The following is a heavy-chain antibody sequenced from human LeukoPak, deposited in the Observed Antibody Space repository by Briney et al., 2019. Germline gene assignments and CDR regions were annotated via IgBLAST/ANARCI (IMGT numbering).Heavy chain of an antibody. CDR3: ARVPNCSGGSCYPPVDY. Sequence: GGSLRLSCAASGFTFSSYSMNWVRQAPGKGLEWVSSISSSSSYIYYADSVKGRFTISRDNAKNSLYLQMNSLRAEDTAVYYCARVPNCSGGSCYPPVDYWGQGTLVTVSS. CDR2: ISSSSSYI. CDR1: GFTFSSYS. D-gene: IGHD2-15*01. V-gene: IGHV3-21*01. J-gene: IGHJ4*02.